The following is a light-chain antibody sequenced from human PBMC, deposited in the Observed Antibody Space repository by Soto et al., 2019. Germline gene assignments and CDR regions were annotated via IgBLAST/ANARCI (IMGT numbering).Light chain of an antibody. Sequence: EIVMTQSPATLSVSPGERATLSCRASQSVRSNFAWYQQKPGQAPRLLIYGASTRATGIPARFSGSGSGTEFTLTISSLQCEDFGVYYCQQYNNWPAITFGQGTRMAIK. CDR2: GAS. J-gene: IGKJ5*01. V-gene: IGKV3-15*01. CDR3: QQYNNWPAIT. CDR1: QSVRSN.